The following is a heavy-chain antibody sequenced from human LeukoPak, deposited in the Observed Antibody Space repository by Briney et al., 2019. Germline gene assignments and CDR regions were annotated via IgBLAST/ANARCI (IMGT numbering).Heavy chain of an antibody. V-gene: IGHV1-8*01. CDR3: ARAGYYDSSGYYLFDY. CDR2: MNPNSGNT. D-gene: IGHD3-22*01. CDR1: GYTFTSYD. Sequence: ASVKVSCKASGYTFTSYDINWVRQATGQGLEWMGWMNPNSGNTGYAQKFQGRVTMARNTSISTAYMELSSLRSEDTAVYYCARAGYYDSSGYYLFDYWGQGTPVTVSS. J-gene: IGHJ4*02.